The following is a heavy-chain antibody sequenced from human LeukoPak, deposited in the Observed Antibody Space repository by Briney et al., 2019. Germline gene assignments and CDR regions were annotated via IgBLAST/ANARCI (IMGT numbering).Heavy chain of an antibody. CDR3: ASAVSGYNTHFGY. J-gene: IGHJ4*02. CDR1: GLTFSSYA. Sequence: GGSLRLSCAASGLTFSSYAMHWVRQAPGKGLEWVAVISYDGSNKYYADSVKGRFTISRDNSKNTLYLQMNSLRAEDTAVYYCASAVSGYNTHFGYWGQGTLVTVSS. D-gene: IGHD5-12*01. V-gene: IGHV3-30-3*01. CDR2: ISYDGSNK.